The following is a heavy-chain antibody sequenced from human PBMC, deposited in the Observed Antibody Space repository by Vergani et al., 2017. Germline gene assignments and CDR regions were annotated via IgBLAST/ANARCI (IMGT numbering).Heavy chain of an antibody. CDR2: ITSSSSYI. Sequence: EVQLVESGGGLVQPGGSLRLSCAASGFTVSSYSMNWVRQAPGKGLEWVSSITSSSSYIYYADSVKGRFTISRDNAKNSLYLQMNSLRAEDTAVYYCARDGSYDSRGLVDYWGQGTLVTVSS. J-gene: IGHJ4*02. D-gene: IGHD3-22*01. CDR1: GFTVSSYS. CDR3: ARDGSYDSRGLVDY. V-gene: IGHV3-21*01.